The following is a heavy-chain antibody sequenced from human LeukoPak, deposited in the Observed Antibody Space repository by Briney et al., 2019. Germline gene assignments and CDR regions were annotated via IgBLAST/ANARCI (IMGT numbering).Heavy chain of an antibody. D-gene: IGHD1-26*01. CDR3: AREEMPGKFDY. CDR1: GYSISSGYY. CDR2: IYHSGNT. Sequence: SETLSLTCTLSGYSISSGYYWGWIRQSPGKGLEWIGEIYHSGNTNYNPSLKSRGAISLDKSSNQFSLRLTSVTAADTAMYFCAREEMPGKFDYWGQGILVTVSS. V-gene: IGHV4-38-2*02. J-gene: IGHJ4*02.